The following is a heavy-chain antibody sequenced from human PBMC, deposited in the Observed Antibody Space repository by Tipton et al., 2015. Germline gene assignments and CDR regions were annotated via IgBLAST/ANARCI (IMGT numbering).Heavy chain of an antibody. CDR3: ARGPTYSDYDSSGYHSRMFYFDY. J-gene: IGHJ4*02. CDR2: IYYTWST. CDR1: GGSVGSGSYC. V-gene: IGHV4-61*01. D-gene: IGHD3-22*01. Sequence: TLSLTCTVSGGSVGSGSYCWSWIRQPPGKGLEWIGFIYYTWSTNYSPSLKSRLTISVDTSKNQFSLKLSSVTAADTAVYYCARGPTYSDYDSSGYHSRMFYFDYWGQGTLVTVSS.